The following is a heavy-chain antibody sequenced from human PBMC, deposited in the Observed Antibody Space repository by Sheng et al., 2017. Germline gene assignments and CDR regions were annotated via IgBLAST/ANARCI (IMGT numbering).Heavy chain of an antibody. CDR1: GFTFSIYA. Sequence: EVQLLESGGGLVQPGGSLRLSCAASGFTFSIYAMNWVRQAPGKGLEWVSVISGSADRIHYADSVKGRFTISRDNSKNTLYLQMNSLRAEDTAVYYCVKDVGVSGYDFPFDFWGQGTLVTVSS. CDR2: ISGSADRI. CDR3: VKDVGVSGYDFPFDF. V-gene: IGHV3-23*01. D-gene: IGHD5-12*01. J-gene: IGHJ4*02.